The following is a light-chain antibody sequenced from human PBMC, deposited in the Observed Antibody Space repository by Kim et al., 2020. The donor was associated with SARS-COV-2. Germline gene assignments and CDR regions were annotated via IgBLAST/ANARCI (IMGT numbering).Light chain of an antibody. CDR2: QDT. CDR1: KLGDKY. V-gene: IGLV3-1*01. J-gene: IGLJ1*01. CDR3: QAWDSSTKV. Sequence: VSVSPGQTASITCSGDKLGDKYACWYQQKPGQSPVLVIYQDTKRPSGIPERFSGSNSGNTATLTISGTQAMDEADYYCQAWDSSTKVFGTGTKVTVL.